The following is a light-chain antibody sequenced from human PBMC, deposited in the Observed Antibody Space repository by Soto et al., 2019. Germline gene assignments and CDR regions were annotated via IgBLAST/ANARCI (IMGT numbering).Light chain of an antibody. CDR2: GVY. CDR1: SGDLGNFNS. J-gene: IGLJ1*01. CDR3: SSHTANNTWL. V-gene: IGLV2-14*01. Sequence: QSALTQPDSVSGSLGQSISISCTGTSGDLGNFNSVSWYQQHPGKAPKLILFGVYNRPSGVSNRFSGSKSANTASLTIIGLQTEDEADYYCSSHTANNTWLFGGGTKVTVL.